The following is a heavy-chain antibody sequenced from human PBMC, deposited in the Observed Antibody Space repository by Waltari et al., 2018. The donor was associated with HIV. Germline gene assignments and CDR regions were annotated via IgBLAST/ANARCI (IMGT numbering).Heavy chain of an antibody. J-gene: IGHJ6*02. D-gene: IGHD2-15*01. Sequence: EVQLVESGGKLVQPGGSLRLSCLASGFTFSDYSMNWVRQGPGKGLEGVAYISATGTTIFYANSGKGRFTVSRDNVENSLYLDMSSLRAEDTGDYYCARCETVVTPFINKYLGLDVWGPGTTVTVSS. CDR2: ISATGTTI. V-gene: IGHV3-48*01. CDR3: ARCETVVTPFINKYLGLDV. CDR1: GFTFSDYS.